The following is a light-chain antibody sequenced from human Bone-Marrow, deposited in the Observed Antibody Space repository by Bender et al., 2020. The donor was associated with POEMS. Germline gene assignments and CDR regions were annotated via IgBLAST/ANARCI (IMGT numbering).Light chain of an antibody. CDR3: SSYASSSTYV. V-gene: IGLV2-14*02. Sequence: QSALTQPASVSGSPGQSITISCTGSSTDVGSYNLVSWYQQHPGTAPKLMIYEDTKRPSGISTRFSGSRSGSTASLTISGLQAEDEADYYCSSYASSSTYVFGTGTKVTVL. J-gene: IGLJ1*01. CDR1: STDVGSYNL. CDR2: EDT.